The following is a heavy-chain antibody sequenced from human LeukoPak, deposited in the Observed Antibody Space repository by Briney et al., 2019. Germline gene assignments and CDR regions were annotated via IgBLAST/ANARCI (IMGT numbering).Heavy chain of an antibody. CDR2: MDSNSDNT. CDR1: GYTFTSYD. CDR3: MSTSNWGSVIFDY. D-gene: IGHD7-27*01. Sequence: ASVKVSCKASGYTFTSYDIHWVRKATGQGLEWMGWMDSNSDNTVYAQRVQGRVTMTRNTSITTAYMELRGLRSEDTAVYYCMSTSNWGSVIFDYWGQGTLVTVSS. J-gene: IGHJ4*02. V-gene: IGHV1-8*01.